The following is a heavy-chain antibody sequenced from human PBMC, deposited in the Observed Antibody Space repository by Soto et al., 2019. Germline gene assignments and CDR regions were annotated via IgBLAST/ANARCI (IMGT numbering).Heavy chain of an antibody. D-gene: IGHD2-2*01. Sequence: SVKVSCKASGGTFSSYAISWVRQAPGQGLEWMGGVIPISGTANYAQKFQGRVTITADESTSTAYMELSSLRSEDTAVYYCARSQGSSTSLEIYYYYYYGMDVWGHGTTVTVSS. CDR2: VIPISGTA. CDR3: ARSQGSSTSLEIYYYYYYGMDV. J-gene: IGHJ6*02. V-gene: IGHV1-69*13. CDR1: GGTFSSYA.